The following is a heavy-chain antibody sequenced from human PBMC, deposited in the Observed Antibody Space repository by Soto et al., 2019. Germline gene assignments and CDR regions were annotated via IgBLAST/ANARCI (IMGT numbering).Heavy chain of an antibody. D-gene: IGHD2-15*01. CDR3: AREAVVAATD. Sequence: EVQLVESGGGLVQPRGSLRLSCAASGFTVSSNYMSWVRQAPGKGLEWVSVIYSGGSTYYADSVKGRFTISRDNSKNTLYLQMNSLRAEDTAVYYCAREAVVAATDWGQETLVTVSS. CDR1: GFTVSSNY. CDR2: IYSGGST. V-gene: IGHV3-66*01. J-gene: IGHJ4*02.